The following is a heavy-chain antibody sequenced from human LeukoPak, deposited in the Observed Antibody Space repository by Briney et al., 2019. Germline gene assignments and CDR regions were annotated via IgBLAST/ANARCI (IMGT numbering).Heavy chain of an antibody. V-gene: IGHV3-30*02. CDR1: GFTFSSYG. Sequence: PGGSLRLSCAASGFTFSSYGMHWVRQAPGKGLEWVAFIRYDGSNKYYADSVKGRFTISRDNSKNTLYLQMNSLRAEDTAVYYCAKGEGSMVRGVITPYYYYYYMDVWGKGTTVTISS. J-gene: IGHJ6*03. CDR2: IRYDGSNK. D-gene: IGHD3-10*01. CDR3: AKGEGSMVRGVITPYYYYYYMDV.